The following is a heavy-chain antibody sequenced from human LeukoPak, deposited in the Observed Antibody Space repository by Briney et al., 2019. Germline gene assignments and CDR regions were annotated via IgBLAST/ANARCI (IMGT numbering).Heavy chain of an antibody. CDR1: GGSLSNNY. CDR3: AREQGHIDF. J-gene: IGHJ4*02. CDR2: LYYSRNT. V-gene: IGHV4-59*13. Sequence: SETLSLTCSISGGSLSNNYWSWIRHPPGKGLEWIEYLYYSRNTNYNPDLKNRNTISIDTSKNQLYLKLSSVTAADTAVYFCAREQGHIDFWGQGTLVTVSS.